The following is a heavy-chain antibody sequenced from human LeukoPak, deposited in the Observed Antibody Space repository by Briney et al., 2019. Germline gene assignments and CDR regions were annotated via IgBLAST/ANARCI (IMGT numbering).Heavy chain of an antibody. CDR3: ARAIGVTCISTSCYSFDY. Sequence: GGSLRLSCAASGFIFDDYAIRWVRQVPGKGLEWVSGISWNSGSIGYADSVKGRFTISRDNAKNSLYLQMNSLRAEDAALYYCARAIGVTCISTSCYSFDYWGQGTLVTVSS. J-gene: IGHJ4*02. D-gene: IGHD2-2*02. CDR2: ISWNSGSI. V-gene: IGHV3-9*01. CDR1: GFIFDDYA.